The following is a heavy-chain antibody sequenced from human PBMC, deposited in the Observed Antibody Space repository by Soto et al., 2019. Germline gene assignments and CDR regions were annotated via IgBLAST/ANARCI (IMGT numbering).Heavy chain of an antibody. Sequence: QVQLVESGGGLVKPGGSLRLPCAASGFTFSDYYLSWIRQAPGKGLEWVSYISRSGSTMYYADSVQGRFTISRDNAKNSVYLQMNSLRAEDTAVYYCARMGGTTVPFEYWGQGTVVTVSS. V-gene: IGHV3-11*01. CDR2: ISRSGSTM. CDR3: ARMGGTTVPFEY. CDR1: GFTFSDYY. J-gene: IGHJ4*02. D-gene: IGHD1-1*01.